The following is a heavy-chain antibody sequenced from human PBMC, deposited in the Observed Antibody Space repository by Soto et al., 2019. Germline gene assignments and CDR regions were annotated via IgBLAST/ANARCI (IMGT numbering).Heavy chain of an antibody. CDR3: ARDRVPGCSGGSCPFNWFDP. V-gene: IGHV3-74*01. J-gene: IGHJ5*02. D-gene: IGHD2-15*01. CDR2: INSDGSST. Sequence: VGSLRLSCAASGFTFSSYWMHWVRQAPGKGLVWVSRINSDGSSTSYADSVKGRFTISRDNAKNTLYLQMNSLRAEDTAVYYCARDRVPGCSGGSCPFNWFDPWGQGTLVTVSS. CDR1: GFTFSSYW.